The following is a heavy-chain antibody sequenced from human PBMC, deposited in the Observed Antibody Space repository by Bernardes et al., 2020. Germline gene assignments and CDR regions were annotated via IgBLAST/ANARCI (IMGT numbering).Heavy chain of an antibody. V-gene: IGHV3-13*01. CDR1: GFTFSSYD. J-gene: IGHJ6*02. CDR2: IGTAGDT. D-gene: IGHD5-12*01. CDR3: ARAVPSGYDSYYYYYGMDV. Sequence: GGSLRLSRAASGFTFSSYDMHWVRQATGKGLEWVSAIGTAGDTYYPGSVKGRFTISRENAKNSLYLQMNSLRAGDTAVYYCARAVPSGYDSYYYYYGMDVWGQGTTVTVSS.